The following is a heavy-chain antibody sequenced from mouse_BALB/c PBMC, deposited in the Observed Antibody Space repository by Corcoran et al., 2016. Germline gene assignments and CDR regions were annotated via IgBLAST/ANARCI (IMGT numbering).Heavy chain of an antibody. CDR1: GFSIKDTY. J-gene: IGHJ2*01. V-gene: IGHV14-3*02. CDR2: IDPANGNT. CDR3: ARSREGNYVVY. Sequence: EVQLQQSGAELVKPGASVKLSCTASGFSIKDTYIHWMKQRPEQGLEWIGRIDPANGNTKYDPKFQGKATMTADTSSNTAYLQLSSLTSEATAVYYCARSREGNYVVYWGQGTTLTVSS.